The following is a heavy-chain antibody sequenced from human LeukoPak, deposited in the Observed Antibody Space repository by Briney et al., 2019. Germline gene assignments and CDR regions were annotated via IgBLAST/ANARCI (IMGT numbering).Heavy chain of an antibody. Sequence: GRSLRLSCAASGFTFDDYAMHWVRQAPGKGLEWVSVIYSGGSTYYADSVKGRFTISRDNSKNTLYLQMNSLRAEDTAVYYCARDSGSYFGYWGQGTLVTVSS. CDR3: ARDSGSYFGY. D-gene: IGHD1-26*01. CDR1: GFTFDDYA. V-gene: IGHV3-53*01. J-gene: IGHJ4*02. CDR2: IYSGGST.